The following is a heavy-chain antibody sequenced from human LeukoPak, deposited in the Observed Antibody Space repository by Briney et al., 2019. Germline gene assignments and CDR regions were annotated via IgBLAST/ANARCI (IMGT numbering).Heavy chain of an antibody. CDR1: GFTFDDYA. Sequence: GGSLRLSCAASGFTFDDYAMHWVRQAPGKGLEWVPGISWNSGSIGYADSVKGRFTISRDNAKNSLYLQMNSLRAEDTALYYCAKDGYSYGYGLGYWGQGTLVTVSS. CDR3: AKDGYSYGYGLGY. D-gene: IGHD5-18*01. V-gene: IGHV3-9*01. CDR2: ISWNSGSI. J-gene: IGHJ4*02.